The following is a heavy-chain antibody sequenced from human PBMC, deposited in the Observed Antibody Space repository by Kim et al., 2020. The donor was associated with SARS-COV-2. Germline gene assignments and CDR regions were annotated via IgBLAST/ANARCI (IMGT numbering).Heavy chain of an antibody. CDR1: TLTFSTYG. V-gene: IGHV3-30*18. J-gene: IGHJ6*01. CDR2: IPHDGTYE. CDR3: AKPILPNARAAPYYYYGMDV. D-gene: IGHD2-21*01. Sequence: GGSLRLSCAASTLTFSTYGMHWVRQAPGKGLEWVAVIPHDGTYEYYADSVKGRFTISRDNSMNTLYLQMNSLRAEDTAVYYCAKPILPNARAAPYYYYGMDVWGQETTVSVSS.